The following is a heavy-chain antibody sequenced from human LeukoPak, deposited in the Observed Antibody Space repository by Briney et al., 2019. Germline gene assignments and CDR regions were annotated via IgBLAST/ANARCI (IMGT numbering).Heavy chain of an antibody. V-gene: IGHV3-33*01. CDR1: GFTFSTHG. CDR3: ARDIGNSGFNLDY. CDR2: WHDGGRK. Sequence: GGSLRLSCVVSGFTFSTHGFHWVRQAPGTGLEWVSVWHDGGRKEYADSVRGRFTISRDNSNLYLQMNSLRAEDTAIYYCARDIGNSGFNLDYWGQGTPVTVSS. J-gene: IGHJ4*02. D-gene: IGHD5-12*01.